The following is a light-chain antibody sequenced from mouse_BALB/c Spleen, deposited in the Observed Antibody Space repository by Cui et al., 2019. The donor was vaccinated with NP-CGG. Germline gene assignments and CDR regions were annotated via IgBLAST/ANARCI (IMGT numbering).Light chain of an antibody. CDR2: GTN. V-gene: IGLV1*01. CDR3: ALWYSNHWV. Sequence: QAFLTQESALTTSPGETVTLTCRSSTGAVTTSNNANWVQEKPDHLFTGLIGGTNNRVPGVPARFSGSLIGDKAALSITGAQTEDEAIYFCALWYSNHWVFGGGTKLTVL. CDR1: TGAVTTSNN. J-gene: IGLJ1*01.